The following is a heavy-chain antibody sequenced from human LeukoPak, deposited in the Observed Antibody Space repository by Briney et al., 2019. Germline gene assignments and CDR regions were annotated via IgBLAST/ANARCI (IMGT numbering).Heavy chain of an antibody. V-gene: IGHV4-4*02. Sequence: SETLSLTCTVSLDSTTSNFWSWVRQPPGRGLEWIGEIHRSGSPNYNPSLQSRVTISIDRSRNQIVLELSSVTAADTAVYYCAREILGGFNPGAYWGQGILVTVSS. CDR2: IHRSGSP. J-gene: IGHJ4*02. CDR1: LDSTTSNF. D-gene: IGHD1-14*01. CDR3: AREILGGFNPGAY.